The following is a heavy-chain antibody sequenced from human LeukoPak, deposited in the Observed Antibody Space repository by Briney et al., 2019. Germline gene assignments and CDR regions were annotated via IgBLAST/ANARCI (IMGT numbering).Heavy chain of an antibody. CDR2: IPIVGTT. CDR3: AREVTGTNPNWFDP. Sequence: SVKVSCKASGATFSNYAVSWVRQAPGQGLEWPGRIPIVGTTKYAQKFQGRVTITADKSTSTAYMELNSLGSEDTAVYYCAREVTGTNPNWFDPWGQGTLVTVSS. CDR1: GATFSNYA. D-gene: IGHD1-7*01. V-gene: IGHV1-69*04. J-gene: IGHJ5*02.